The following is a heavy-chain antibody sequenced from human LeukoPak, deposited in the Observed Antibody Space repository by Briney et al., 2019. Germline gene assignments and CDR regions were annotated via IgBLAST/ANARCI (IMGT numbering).Heavy chain of an antibody. D-gene: IGHD2-8*01. CDR2: IKQDGSEK. CDR3: ARDQWSYAFDI. V-gene: IGHV3-7*01. CDR1: GFTFSSYW. Sequence: GGSLRLSCAASGFTFSSYWMSWVRQAPGKGLEWVANIKQDGSEKYHVDSVKGRFTISRDNAKNSLYLQMNSLRAEDTAVYYCARDQWSYAFDIWGQGTMVTVSS. J-gene: IGHJ3*02.